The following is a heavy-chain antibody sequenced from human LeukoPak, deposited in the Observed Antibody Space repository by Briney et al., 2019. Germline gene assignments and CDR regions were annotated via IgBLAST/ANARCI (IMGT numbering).Heavy chain of an antibody. CDR3: ARRSGYSSSRVFDY. Sequence: SETLSLTCTVSSGSISSGGYYWSWIRQHPGKGLEWIGYIYYSGSTYYNPSLKSRVTLSVDTSKNQFSLKLSSVTAADTAVYYCARRSGYSSSRVFDYWGQGTLVTVSS. CDR1: SGSISSGGYY. CDR2: IYYSGST. V-gene: IGHV4-31*03. D-gene: IGHD6-13*01. J-gene: IGHJ4*02.